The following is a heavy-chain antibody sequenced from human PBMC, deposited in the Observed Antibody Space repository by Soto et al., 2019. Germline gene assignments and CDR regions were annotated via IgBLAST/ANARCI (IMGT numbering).Heavy chain of an antibody. CDR1: GGSISSPGYY. CDR2: IYYTVST. J-gene: IGHJ4*02. Sequence: KPSETLSLTCTVSGGSISSPGYYCNWIRQHPGKCLEWIGDIYYTVSTRYKPCLKGRVSIPVDMSKNQFSLKLSSVTAADTAVYYCARGLGVYGDRCEYWGQGTLVTVSS. CDR3: ARGLGVYGDRCEY. V-gene: IGHV4-31*03. D-gene: IGHD4-17*01.